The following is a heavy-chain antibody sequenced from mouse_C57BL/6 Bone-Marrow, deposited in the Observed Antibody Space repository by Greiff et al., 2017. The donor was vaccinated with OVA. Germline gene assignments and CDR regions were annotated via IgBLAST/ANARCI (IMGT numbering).Heavy chain of an antibody. J-gene: IGHJ3*01. D-gene: IGHD2-5*01. Sequence: EVQLKQSGAELVRPGASVKLSCTASGFNIKDDYMHWVKQRPEQGLEWIGWIDPENGDTEYASKFQGKATITADTSSNTAYLQLSSLTSEDTAVYYCTPYYSNYRFADWGQGTLVTVSA. CDR3: TPYYSNYRFAD. CDR2: IDPENGDT. V-gene: IGHV14-4*01. CDR1: GFNIKDDY.